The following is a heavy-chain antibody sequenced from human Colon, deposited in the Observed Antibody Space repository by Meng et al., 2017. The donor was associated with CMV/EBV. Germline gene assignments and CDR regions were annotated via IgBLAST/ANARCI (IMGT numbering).Heavy chain of an antibody. V-gene: IGHV3-7*03. D-gene: IGHD4-23*01. CDR1: GFTFTTYW. CDR3: AKGSSRGNPPSWPDKVPVDC. J-gene: IGHJ4*02. CDR2: IKGDGSDS. Sequence: GGSLRLSCVASGFTFTTYWMTWVRRTPAKGLEWLANIKGDGSDSRYVDSVRGRFTVSRDNSKNSLHLQMNSLRVEDTAIYYCAKGSSRGNPPSWPDKVPVDCWGQGTLVTVSS.